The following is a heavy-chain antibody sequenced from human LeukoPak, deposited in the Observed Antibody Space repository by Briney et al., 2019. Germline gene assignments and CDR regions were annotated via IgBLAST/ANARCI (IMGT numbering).Heavy chain of an antibody. V-gene: IGHV3-74*01. CDR3: ARLQGITPQPMTEGFDI. J-gene: IGHJ3*02. CDR1: GFSFSSSW. Sequence: PGGSLRLSCAASGFSFSSSWMLWVRQTPGKRLVWLSRISPDGSSTSYADSVKGRFTVSRDIARNTLSLQMNSLRAEDSAVYYCARLQGITPQPMTEGFDIWGQGTMVTVSS. CDR2: ISPDGSST. D-gene: IGHD3-16*01.